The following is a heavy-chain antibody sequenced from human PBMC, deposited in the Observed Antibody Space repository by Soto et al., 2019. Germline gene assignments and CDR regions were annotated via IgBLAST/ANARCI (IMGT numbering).Heavy chain of an antibody. CDR2: ISHLEST. CDR3: ARGGGNDSFDY. D-gene: IGHD5-12*01. V-gene: IGHV4-30-2*06. Sequence: QLQLQESGSGLVKTSETLSLTCTVSGASISYGGFSWSWIRQSPGKGLEWIGYISHLESTYLHPYVKSRLTMSIDRTRNQFSLKLSSVTAADMAVYYCARGGGNDSFDYWGQGVLVTVSS. CDR1: GASISYGGFS. J-gene: IGHJ4*02.